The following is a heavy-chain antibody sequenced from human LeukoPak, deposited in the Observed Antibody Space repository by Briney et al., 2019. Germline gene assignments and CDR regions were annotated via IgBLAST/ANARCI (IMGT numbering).Heavy chain of an antibody. D-gene: IGHD3-22*01. Sequence: GGSLMLFCAAAAFTFDDYARHWFRQAPGKGLEWFTRISGDGGSTFYAASMKGRFTLSRDNSKTSLYMQMNSLRTEDTALYYCAKVLGYYDSSGYYQEGGFDYWGQGTLVTVSS. CDR3: AKVLGYYDSSGYYQEGGFDY. CDR2: ISGDGGST. J-gene: IGHJ4*02. CDR1: AFTFDDYA. V-gene: IGHV3-43*02.